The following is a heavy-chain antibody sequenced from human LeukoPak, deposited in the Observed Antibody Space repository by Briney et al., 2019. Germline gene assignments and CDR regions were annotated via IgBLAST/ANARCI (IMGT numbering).Heavy chain of an antibody. CDR3: ARGEYIVVVPVASY. D-gene: IGHD2-2*01. Sequence: GGSLRLSCVVSGFTFSSYAMHWVRQAPGKGLEWVAVISFDGSNKYYADSVKGRFTISRDNSKNTLYLQMNSLRTEDTAVYYCARGEYIVVVPVASYWGQGTLVTVSS. CDR2: ISFDGSNK. CDR1: GFTFSSYA. V-gene: IGHV3-30-3*01. J-gene: IGHJ4*02.